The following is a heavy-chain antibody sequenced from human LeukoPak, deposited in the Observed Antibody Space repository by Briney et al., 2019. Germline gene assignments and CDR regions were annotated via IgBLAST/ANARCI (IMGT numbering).Heavy chain of an antibody. Sequence: GASVKVSCKASGYTFTSYDINWVRQATGQGLEWMGWMNPNSGNTGYAQKFQGRVTMTRNTSISTVYMELSSLRSEDTAVYYCARGGIDSSGYYPPGYWGLGTLVTVSS. D-gene: IGHD3-22*01. CDR3: ARGGIDSSGYYPPGY. V-gene: IGHV1-8*01. J-gene: IGHJ4*02. CDR2: MNPNSGNT. CDR1: GYTFTSYD.